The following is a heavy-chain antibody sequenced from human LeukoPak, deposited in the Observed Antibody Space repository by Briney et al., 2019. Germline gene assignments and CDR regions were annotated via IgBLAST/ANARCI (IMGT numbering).Heavy chain of an antibody. CDR3: ARVSHFYYYYGMDV. V-gene: IGHV4-39*01. CDR1: GGAINSSSYH. J-gene: IGHJ6*02. Sequence: SSETLSLTCTVSGGAINSSSYHWGWIRQPPGKGLEWIGSIYYSGSTYCNPSLKSRVTISVDASKHQFSLKLSSVTAADTAVYYCARVSHFYYYYGMDVWGQGTTVTVSS. CDR2: IYYSGST.